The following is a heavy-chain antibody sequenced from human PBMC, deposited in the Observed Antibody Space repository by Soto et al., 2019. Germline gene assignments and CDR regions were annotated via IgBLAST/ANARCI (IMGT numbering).Heavy chain of an antibody. CDR1: GFTFSNYA. V-gene: IGHV3-23*01. CDR3: AKDQTTVTTWNYFDY. CDR2: ISSSGGST. Sequence: GSLRLSCAASGFTFSNYAMHWVRQAPGKGLEWISGISSSGGSTYYADSVKGRFTFSRDNSKNTLYLQMNSLRAEDTAVYYCAKDQTTVTTWNYFDYWGQGTQVTVSS. J-gene: IGHJ4*02. D-gene: IGHD4-17*01.